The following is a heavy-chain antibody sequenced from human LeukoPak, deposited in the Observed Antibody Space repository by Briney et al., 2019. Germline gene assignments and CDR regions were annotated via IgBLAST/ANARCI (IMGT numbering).Heavy chain of an antibody. J-gene: IGHJ5*02. V-gene: IGHV4-59*08. CDR1: GGSISSYY. Sequence: SETLSLTCTVSGGSISSYYWSWIRQPPGKGLEWIGYIYYSRSTNYNPSLKSRVTISVDTSKNQFSLKLSSVTAADTAVYYCASSTYYYDSSGHWFDPWGQGTLVTVSS. CDR2: IYYSRST. CDR3: ASSTYYYDSSGHWFDP. D-gene: IGHD3-22*01.